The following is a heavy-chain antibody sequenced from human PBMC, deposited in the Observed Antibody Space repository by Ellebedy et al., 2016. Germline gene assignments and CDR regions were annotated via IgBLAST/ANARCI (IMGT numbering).Heavy chain of an antibody. D-gene: IGHD6-19*01. CDR2: ITGSGDRT. CDR1: GFTFSDYY. CDR3: AKCRHINGCLLDY. J-gene: IGHJ4*02. Sequence: GGSLRLSCAASGFTFSDYYMSWIRQAPGKGPEWVSTITGSGDRTNYADSVKGRFTISRDSSKNTLHLDMNSLRAEDTAIYYCAKCRHINGCLLDYWGQGTLVTVSS. V-gene: IGHV3-23*01.